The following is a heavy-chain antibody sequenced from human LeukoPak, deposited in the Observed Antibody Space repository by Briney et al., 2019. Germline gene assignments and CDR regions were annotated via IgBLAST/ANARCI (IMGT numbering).Heavy chain of an antibody. Sequence: PSETLSLTCTVSGGSISSYYWSWIRQPPGKGLEWIGYIYYSGSTNYNPSLKSRVTISVDTSKNQFSLKLSSVTAADTAVYYCASSYSGSAGGIIYWGQGTLVTVSS. CDR2: IYYSGST. J-gene: IGHJ4*02. CDR1: GGSISSYY. CDR3: ASSYSGSAGGIIY. V-gene: IGHV4-59*08. D-gene: IGHD1-26*01.